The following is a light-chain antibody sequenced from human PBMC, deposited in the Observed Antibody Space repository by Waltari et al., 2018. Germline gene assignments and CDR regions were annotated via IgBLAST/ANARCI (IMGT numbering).Light chain of an antibody. CDR3: QQYQKWYT. Sequence: EILLTQSPATLSVSPGESATLSCRANETVGDNLAWYQQKFGQARRLLIDDASTRATIVPARFSGSGSATYFTLTIGSLQSEDFAVYFCQQYQKWYTFGQGTKLEI. V-gene: IGKV3-15*01. CDR1: ETVGDN. J-gene: IGKJ2*01. CDR2: DAS.